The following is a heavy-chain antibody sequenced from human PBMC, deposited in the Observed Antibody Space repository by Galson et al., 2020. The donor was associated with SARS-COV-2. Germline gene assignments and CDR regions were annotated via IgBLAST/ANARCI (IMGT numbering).Heavy chain of an antibody. CDR1: GGSISSGGYY. V-gene: IGHV4-31*03. J-gene: IGHJ5*02. CDR2: ISYSGGT. CDR3: ARDLCGGSGYSGWFDP. Sequence: SETLSLTCTVSGGSISSGGYYWSWIRQHPGKGLEWIGFISYSGGTYYNPSLKSRVTISVDTSKNQFSLKLSSVTAADTAVYYCARDLCGGSGYSGWFDPWGQGTLVTVSS. D-gene: IGHD2-15*01.